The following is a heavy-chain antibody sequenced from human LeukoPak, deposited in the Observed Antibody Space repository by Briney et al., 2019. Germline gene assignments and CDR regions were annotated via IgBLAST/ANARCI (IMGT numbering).Heavy chain of an antibody. Sequence: PSETLSLTCTVSGGSISSSSYYWGWIRQPPGKGLEWIGSIYYSGSTYYNPSLKSRVTISVDTSKNQFSLKLSSVTAADTAVYYCARDLYYEYYFDYWGQGTLVTVSS. CDR1: GGSISSSSYY. CDR3: ARDLYYEYYFDY. D-gene: IGHD1-26*01. CDR2: IYYSGST. V-gene: IGHV4-39*07. J-gene: IGHJ4*02.